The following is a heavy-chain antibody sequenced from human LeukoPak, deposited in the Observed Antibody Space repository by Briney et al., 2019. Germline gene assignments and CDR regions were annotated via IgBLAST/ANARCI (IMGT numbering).Heavy chain of an antibody. D-gene: IGHD3-22*01. J-gene: IGHJ4*02. Sequence: PSETLSLTCTVSAGSISSHYWSWIRQPPGKGLEWIGYIYYSGTTHYNPSLKNRVTISVDTSKNQFSLRLSSVTAADTAVYYCAREAINYSDSSGYYDYWGQGTLVTVSS. CDR3: AREAINYSDSSGYYDY. CDR2: IYYSGTT. CDR1: AGSISSHY. V-gene: IGHV4-59*11.